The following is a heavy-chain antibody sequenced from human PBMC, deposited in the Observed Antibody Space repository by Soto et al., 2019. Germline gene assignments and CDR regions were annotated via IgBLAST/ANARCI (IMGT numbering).Heavy chain of an antibody. Sequence: ASVKVSCKASGYTFTSYGISWVRQAPGQGLERMGWISAYNGNTNYAQKLQGRVTMTTDTSTSTAYMELRSLRSDDTAVYYCARARYYDSSGYFLTPFDYWGQGTLVTVSS. CDR2: ISAYNGNT. V-gene: IGHV1-18*04. J-gene: IGHJ4*02. CDR3: ARARYYDSSGYFLTPFDY. CDR1: GYTFTSYG. D-gene: IGHD3-22*01.